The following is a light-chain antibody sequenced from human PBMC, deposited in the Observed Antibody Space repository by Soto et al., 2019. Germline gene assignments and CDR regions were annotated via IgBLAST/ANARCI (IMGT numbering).Light chain of an antibody. CDR2: GAS. CDR1: PSVSST. CDR3: QQYDNWPET. J-gene: IGKJ1*01. Sequence: EIVMTQSPATLSVSPGEGSSLSCRASPSVSSTLAWYQQKPGQAPRLLIFGASTRATGFPARFSGSRSGTEFTLTISSLQSEDFAVYYCQQYDNWPETFGQGTKVEIK. V-gene: IGKV3-15*01.